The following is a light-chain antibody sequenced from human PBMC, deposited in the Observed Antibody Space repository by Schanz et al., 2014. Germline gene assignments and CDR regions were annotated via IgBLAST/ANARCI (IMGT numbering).Light chain of an antibody. Sequence: EIVLTQSPATLSLSPGERATLSCRASQSVHRNYLAWHQQKPGQAPRLLIYDASNRATGIPARFSGSGSGTDFTLTISSLEPEDFAVYYCQQRNNWPLTFGGGTKVEIK. CDR2: DAS. J-gene: IGKJ4*01. V-gene: IGKV3-11*01. CDR1: QSVHRNY. CDR3: QQRNNWPLT.